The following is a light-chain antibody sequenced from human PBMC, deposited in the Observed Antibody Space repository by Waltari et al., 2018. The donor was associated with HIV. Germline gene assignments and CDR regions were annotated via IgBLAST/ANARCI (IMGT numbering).Light chain of an antibody. Sequence: QSVLTQPPSASGTPGQRVTISCSGSSSNIGTNTVNWYQQLPATAPKLLIYTNNHRPSGVPDRFSGSKSGTSASLAISGLQSEDEADYYCAAWDDSLNGNVFGPGTKVTVL. J-gene: IGLJ1*01. V-gene: IGLV1-44*01. CDR3: AAWDDSLNGNV. CDR2: TNN. CDR1: SSNIGTNT.